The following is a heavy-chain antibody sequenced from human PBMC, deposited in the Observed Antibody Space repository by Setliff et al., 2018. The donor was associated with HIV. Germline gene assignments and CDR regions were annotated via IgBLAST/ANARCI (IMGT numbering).Heavy chain of an antibody. J-gene: IGHJ4*02. CDR3: ARDPIVFDY. D-gene: IGHD1-26*01. Sequence: PSETLSLTCTVSGVSISSTNYYWGWIRQPPGKGLEWIGSIYYSGSTYYNPSLKSRVTISVDTSKNQFSLKLSSLTAADTAVYYCARDPIVFDYWGQGTLVTVSS. V-gene: IGHV4-39*07. CDR1: GVSISSTNYY. CDR2: IYYSGST.